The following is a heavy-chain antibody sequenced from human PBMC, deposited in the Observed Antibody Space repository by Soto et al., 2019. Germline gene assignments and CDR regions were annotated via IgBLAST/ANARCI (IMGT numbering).Heavy chain of an antibody. CDR1: GYDFTSYW. Sequence: PGESLQISCKASGYDFTSYWIGCVRQMPGKGLEWMGIIYPGDSETRYSPSFQGQVTISADKSITTAYLQWSSLKASDTAMYYCARHTADMDIENWGKGTLVTVSS. V-gene: IGHV5-51*01. CDR2: IYPGDSET. J-gene: IGHJ4*02. D-gene: IGHD5-18*01. CDR3: ARHTADMDIEN.